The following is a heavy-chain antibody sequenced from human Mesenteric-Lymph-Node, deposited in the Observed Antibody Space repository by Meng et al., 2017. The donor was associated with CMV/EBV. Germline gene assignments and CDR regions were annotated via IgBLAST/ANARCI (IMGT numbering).Heavy chain of an antibody. CDR3: AKSGCSSTSCWFDY. D-gene: IGHD2-2*01. CDR2: ISWNTGNI. CDR1: GFTFSSYS. Sequence: SLKIPCAASGFTFSSYSMNWVRQAPGKGLEWVSGISWNTGNIGYAGSVKGRFTITRDNAKNSLYLQMNSLRAEDMALYYCAKSGCSSTSCWFDYWGQGTPVTVSS. V-gene: IGHV3-9*03. J-gene: IGHJ4*02.